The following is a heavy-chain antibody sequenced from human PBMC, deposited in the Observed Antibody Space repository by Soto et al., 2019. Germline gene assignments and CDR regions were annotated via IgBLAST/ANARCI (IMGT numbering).Heavy chain of an antibody. V-gene: IGHV3-30*03. J-gene: IGHJ5*01. Sequence: QVQLVESGGGVVQPGRSLRLTCAASGFIFSGSGMHWVRQAPGKGLEWVALVSNDGIRKYYGDSVKGRFTISRDNAENTLYLQMNSRSAEDTAVYYCARWVGGSLYDNSGKYDSWGQGTLVTVSS. CDR3: ARWVGGSLYDNSGKYDS. CDR1: GFIFSGSG. D-gene: IGHD3-22*01. CDR2: VSNDGIRK.